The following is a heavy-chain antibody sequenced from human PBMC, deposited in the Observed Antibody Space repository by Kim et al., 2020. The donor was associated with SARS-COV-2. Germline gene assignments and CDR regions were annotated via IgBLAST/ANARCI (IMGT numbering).Heavy chain of an antibody. CDR1: GGTFSSYA. J-gene: IGHJ4*02. D-gene: IGHD3-22*01. CDR3: ARGSDYYDSSGYYSHYFDY. V-gene: IGHV1-69*13. Sequence: SVKVSCKASGGTFSSYAISWVRQAPGQGLEWMGGIIPIFGTANYAQKFQGRVTITADESTSTAYMELSSLRSEDTAVYYCARGSDYYDSSGYYSHYFDYWGQGTLVTVSS. CDR2: IIPIFGTA.